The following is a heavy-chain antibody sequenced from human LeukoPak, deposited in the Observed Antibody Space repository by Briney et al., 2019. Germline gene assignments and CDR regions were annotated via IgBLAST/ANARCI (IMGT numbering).Heavy chain of an antibody. V-gene: IGHV3-48*03. CDR2: ISSSGSTI. CDR3: SITPEGDDAFDI. J-gene: IGHJ3*02. Sequence: PGGSLRLSCAASGFTFSSYEMNWVRQAPGKGLGWVSYISSSGSTIYYADSVKGRFTISRDNAKNSLYLQMNSLRAEDTAVYYCSITPEGDDAFDIWGQGTMVTVSS. CDR1: GFTFSSYE. D-gene: IGHD1-14*01.